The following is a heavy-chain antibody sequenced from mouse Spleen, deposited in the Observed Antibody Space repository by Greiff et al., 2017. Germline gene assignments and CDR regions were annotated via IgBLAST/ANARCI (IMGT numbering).Heavy chain of an antibody. CDR2: IYPGNSDT. J-gene: IGHJ4*01. V-gene: IGHV1-5*01. Sequence: EVQLQQPGAELVMPGASVKLSCKASGYTFTSYWMHWVKQRPGQGLEWIGAIYPGNSDTSYNQKFKGKAKLTAVTSASTAYMELSSLTNEDSAVYYCTRGGFYAMDYWGQGTSVTVSS. CDR1: GYTFTSYW. CDR3: TRGGFYAMDY.